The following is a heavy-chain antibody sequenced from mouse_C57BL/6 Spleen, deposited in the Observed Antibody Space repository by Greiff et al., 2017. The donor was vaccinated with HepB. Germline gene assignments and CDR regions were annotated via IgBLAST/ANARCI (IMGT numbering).Heavy chain of an antibody. Sequence: QVQLKQPGAELVRPGSSVKLSCKASGYTFTSYWMHWVKQRPIQGLEWIGNIDPSDSETHYNQKFKDKATLTVDKSSSTAYMQLSSLTSEDSAVYYCARYTGDYFDYWGQGTTLTVSS. J-gene: IGHJ2*01. D-gene: IGHD5-1-1*01. CDR1: GYTFTSYW. V-gene: IGHV1-52*01. CDR2: IDPSDSET. CDR3: ARYTGDYFDY.